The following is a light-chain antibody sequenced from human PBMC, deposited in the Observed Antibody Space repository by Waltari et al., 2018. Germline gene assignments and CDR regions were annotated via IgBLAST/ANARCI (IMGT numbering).Light chain of an antibody. CDR2: DTS. Sequence: QTVVTQEPSLTVSPGGTVTLTCASSTGAVTSGHHQNWFQQKPGQAPRSLIYDTSNKHSWTPARFSGSLLGGRAALTLSGVQPEDEADYYCLLHYGGAQPWVFGGGTKLTVL. J-gene: IGLJ3*02. CDR1: TGAVTSGHH. CDR3: LLHYGGAQPWV. V-gene: IGLV7-43*01.